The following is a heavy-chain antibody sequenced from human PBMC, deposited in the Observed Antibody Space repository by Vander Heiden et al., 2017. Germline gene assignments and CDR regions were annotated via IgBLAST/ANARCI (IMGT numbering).Heavy chain of an antibody. CDR3: ARHRGYSYAYDY. V-gene: IGHV4-59*08. CDR2: IYYSGST. Sequence: QVQLQESGPGLVKPSETLSLTCTVSGGPISSYYWSWIRQPPGKGLEWIGYIYYSGSTNYNPSLKSRVTISVDTSKNQFSLKLSSVTAADTAVYYCARHRGYSYAYDYWGQGTLVTVSS. J-gene: IGHJ4*02. D-gene: IGHD5-18*01. CDR1: GGPISSYY.